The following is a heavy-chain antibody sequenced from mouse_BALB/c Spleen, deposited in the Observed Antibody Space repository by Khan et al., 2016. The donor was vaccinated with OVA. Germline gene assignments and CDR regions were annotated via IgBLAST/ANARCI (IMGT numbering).Heavy chain of an antibody. Sequence: EVELVESGGGLVQPGGSRKLSCAASGFTFSRFGMHWARQAPEKGLEWVAYISSGSGTIYYADTVKGRVTISRDNPKNTLFLQMTSLRSEDTAMDYCASVSNFDYWGQGTTLTVSS. CDR1: GFTFSRFG. J-gene: IGHJ2*01. CDR3: ASVSNFDY. V-gene: IGHV5-17*02. CDR2: ISSGSGTI.